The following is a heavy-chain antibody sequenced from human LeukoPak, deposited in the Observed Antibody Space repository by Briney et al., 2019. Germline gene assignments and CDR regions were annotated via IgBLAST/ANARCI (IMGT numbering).Heavy chain of an antibody. CDR1: GFTFSSYA. V-gene: IGHV3-30-3*01. CDR3: ARKYSSGWPPDY. D-gene: IGHD6-19*01. CDR2: ISYDGSYK. J-gene: IGHJ4*02. Sequence: GGSLRLSCAASGFTFSSYAMHWVRQAPGKGLEWVAVISYDGSYKYYADSVKGRFTISRDSSKNTLYLQMNNLRAEDTAVYYCARKYSSGWPPDYWGQGTLVTVSS.